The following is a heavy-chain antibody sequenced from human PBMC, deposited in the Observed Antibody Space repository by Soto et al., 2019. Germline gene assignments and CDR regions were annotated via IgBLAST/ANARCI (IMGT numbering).Heavy chain of an antibody. J-gene: IGHJ5*02. CDR2: INGDGSST. Sequence: PGGSLRLSCAASGFTLSNYWMHWVRQAPGKGLVWVSRINGDGSSTKYADSVKGRFTISIDNAKNTVYLQMNSLTAEDTAVYYCSGEDRPSRSGYGPWGQGTVVTVSS. CDR1: GFTLSNYW. CDR3: SGEDRPSRSGYGP. V-gene: IGHV3-74*01.